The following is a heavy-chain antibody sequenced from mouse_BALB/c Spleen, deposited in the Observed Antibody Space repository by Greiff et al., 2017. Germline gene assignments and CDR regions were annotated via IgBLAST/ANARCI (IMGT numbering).Heavy chain of an antibody. CDR2: ISYSGST. Sequence: EVQGVESGPGLVKPSQSLSLTCTVTGYSITSDYAWNWIRQFPGNKLEWMGYISYSGSTSYNPSLKSRISITRDTSKNQFFLQLNSVTTEDTATYYCADMITYAMDYWGQGTSVTVSS. V-gene: IGHV3-2*02. CDR1: GYSITSDYA. J-gene: IGHJ4*01. CDR3: ADMITYAMDY. D-gene: IGHD2-4*01.